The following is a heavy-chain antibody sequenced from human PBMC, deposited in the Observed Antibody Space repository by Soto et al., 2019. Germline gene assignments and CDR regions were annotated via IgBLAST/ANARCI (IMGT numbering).Heavy chain of an antibody. CDR2: IIPIFGTA. J-gene: IGHJ4*02. D-gene: IGHD6-19*01. V-gene: IGHV1-69*13. CDR1: GGTFSSYA. CDR3: AREVYSSGWSNYFDY. Sequence: GASVKVSCKASGGTFSSYAISWVRQAPGQGLEWMGGIIPIFGTANYAQKFQGRVTITADESTSTAYMELSSLRSEDTAVYYCAREVYSSGWSNYFDYWGQGTLVTVSS.